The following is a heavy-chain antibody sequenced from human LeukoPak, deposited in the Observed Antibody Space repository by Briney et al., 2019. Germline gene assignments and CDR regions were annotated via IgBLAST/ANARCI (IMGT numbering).Heavy chain of an antibody. D-gene: IGHD3-16*01. Sequence: ASVKVSCKASGGTFSSYAISWVRQAPGQGLEWMGRIIPILGIANYAQKFQGRVTITADKSTSTAYMELSSLRSDDTAVYYCARDPSGGYVPYFDYWGQGTLVTVSS. J-gene: IGHJ4*02. CDR2: IIPILGIA. CDR1: GGTFSSYA. V-gene: IGHV1-69*04. CDR3: ARDPSGGYVPYFDY.